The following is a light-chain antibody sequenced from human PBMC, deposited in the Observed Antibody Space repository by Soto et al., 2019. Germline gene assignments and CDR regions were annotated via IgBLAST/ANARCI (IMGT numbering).Light chain of an antibody. CDR3: QDYGSLRSAT. V-gene: IGKV3-20*01. CDR2: GAS. Sequence: EIVLTQSPGTLSLSPGERATLSCRASQSVSSTYLAWYQQKPGQAPRLIIYGASSRATGIPDRFSGSGSGTDFTLTISRPEAEDVAEYYWQDYGSLRSATFGQGTKVEIK. CDR1: QSVSSTY. J-gene: IGKJ1*01.